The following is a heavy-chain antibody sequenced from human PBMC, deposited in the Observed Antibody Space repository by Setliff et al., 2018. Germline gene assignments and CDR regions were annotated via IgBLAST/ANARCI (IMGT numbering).Heavy chain of an antibody. Sequence: GGSLRLSCLASGFTSSNNAMIWVRQAPGKGLEWVSRINGDATIDHYAYSVKGRFTNSRDNARNALYLQMVSLRGEDTGVYFCAALDWGENFYNVDVWGKGTTVTVSS. V-gene: IGHV3-74*01. CDR2: INGDATID. J-gene: IGHJ6*03. D-gene: IGHD7-27*01. CDR1: GFTSSNNA. CDR3: AALDWGENFYNVDV.